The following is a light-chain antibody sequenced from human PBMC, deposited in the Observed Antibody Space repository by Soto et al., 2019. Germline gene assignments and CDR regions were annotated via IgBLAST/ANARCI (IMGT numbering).Light chain of an antibody. CDR2: DVN. Sequence: QSALTQPASVSGSPGQSISISCTGSSSDVGGYNYVSWYQHHPGKAPKLMIYDVNNRPSGVSNRFSGSRSGNTASLTISRLEAEEEADDYCSSYTSSSTVVFGGGTKDRP. CDR1: SSDVGGYNY. V-gene: IGLV2-14*03. J-gene: IGLJ2*01. CDR3: SSYTSSSTVV.